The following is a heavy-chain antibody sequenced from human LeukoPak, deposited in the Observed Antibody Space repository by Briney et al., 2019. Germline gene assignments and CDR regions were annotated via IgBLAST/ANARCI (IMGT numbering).Heavy chain of an antibody. J-gene: IGHJ6*02. CDR3: AITDQSRYGDYSVNGMDV. V-gene: IGHV4-38-2*01. CDR2: IYYSGST. D-gene: IGHD4-17*01. Sequence: GSLRLSCAASGFTFSSYAMSWVRQPPGRGLEWIGSIYYSGSTYYNPSLKSRVTISVDTSKNQFSLKLSSVTAADTAVYYCAITDQSRYGDYSVNGMDVWGQGTTVTVSS. CDR1: GFTFSSYA.